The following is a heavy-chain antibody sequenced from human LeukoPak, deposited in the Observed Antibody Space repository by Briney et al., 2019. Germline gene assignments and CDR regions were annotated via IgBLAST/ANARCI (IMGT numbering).Heavy chain of an antibody. J-gene: IGHJ6*03. CDR1: GYTFTSYG. V-gene: IGHV1-18*01. CDR2: ISAYNGNT. D-gene: IGHD6-13*01. CDR3: ARDSSSWAYYYYYMDV. Sequence: VASVKVSCKASGYTFTSYGISWVRQAPGQGLEWMGWISAYNGNTNYAQKLQGRVTMTTDTSTSTAYMELRSLRSDDTAVYYCARDSSSWAYYYYYMDVWGKGTTVTVPS.